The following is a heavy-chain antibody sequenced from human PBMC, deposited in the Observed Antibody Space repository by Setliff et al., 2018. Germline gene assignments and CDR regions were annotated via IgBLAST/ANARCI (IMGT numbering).Heavy chain of an antibody. D-gene: IGHD3-22*01. CDR3: ARGLSYYDSSGYLLAPYAFDI. V-gene: IGHV4-34*01. CDR1: GGSFSDYH. CDR2: VKHSGST. Sequence: SETLSLTCAVYGGSFSDYHWSWIRQPPGKGLEWIGEVKHSGSTNYNPSLKSRVTMSVDTSKNQFSLKLSSVTAADTAVYYCARGLSYYDSSGYLLAPYAFDIWGQGTMVTVSS. J-gene: IGHJ3*02.